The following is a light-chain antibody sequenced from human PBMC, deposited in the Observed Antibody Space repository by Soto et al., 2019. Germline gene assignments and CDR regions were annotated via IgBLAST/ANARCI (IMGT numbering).Light chain of an antibody. CDR3: CSYAGNSEV. V-gene: IGLV2-23*01. J-gene: IGLJ1*01. CDR2: EAT. CDR1: SGDVGSYNL. Sequence: QSALTQPASVSGSPGQSITIPCTGTSGDVGSYNLVSWYQQHPGKAPKLLIYEATERPSGVSNRFSGSKSGSTASLTISGLQPDDEADYYCCSYAGNSEVFGTGTKVTVL.